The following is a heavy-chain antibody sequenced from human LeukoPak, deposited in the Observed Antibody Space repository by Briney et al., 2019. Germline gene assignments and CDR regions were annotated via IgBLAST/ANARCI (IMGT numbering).Heavy chain of an antibody. D-gene: IGHD2-15*01. Sequence: GGSLRLSCAASGFTFSSCAMSWVRQAPGKGLEWVSAISGSGGSTYYADSVKGRSTISRDNSKNTLYLQMNSLRAEDTAVYYCAKAVTGIVVVVAAYLAPFDYWGQGTLVTVSS. CDR3: AKAVTGIVVVVAAYLAPFDY. CDR2: ISGSGGST. CDR1: GFTFSSCA. J-gene: IGHJ4*02. V-gene: IGHV3-23*01.